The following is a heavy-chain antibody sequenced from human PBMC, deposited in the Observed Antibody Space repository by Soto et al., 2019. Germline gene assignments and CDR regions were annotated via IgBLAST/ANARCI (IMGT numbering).Heavy chain of an antibody. D-gene: IGHD2-21*02. V-gene: IGHV1-69*08. CDR2: IIPILGIA. CDR1: GGTFSSYT. Sequence: QVQLVQSGAEVKKPGSSVKVSCKASGGTFSSYTISWVRQAPGQGLEWMGRIIPILGIANYEQKFQGRVTITADKSTSTAYMELSSLRSEDTAVYYCAREHIVVVTAAFDIWGQGTMVTVSS. CDR3: AREHIVVVTAAFDI. J-gene: IGHJ3*02.